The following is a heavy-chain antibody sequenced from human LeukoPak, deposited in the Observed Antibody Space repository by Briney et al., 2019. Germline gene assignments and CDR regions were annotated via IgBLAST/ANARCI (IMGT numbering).Heavy chain of an antibody. V-gene: IGHV3-23*01. J-gene: IGHJ3*02. CDR2: ISDRGSST. CDR3: ARDRVYYYDSSGSGDAFDI. Sequence: GASLRLSCAASGFTFSNCAMSWVRQSPGKGLEWVSTISDRGSSTYYADSVKGRLTISRDNSKNTLYLQMSSLRAEDTAVFYCARDRVYYYDSSGSGDAFDIWGQGTMVTVSS. D-gene: IGHD3-22*01. CDR1: GFTFSNCA.